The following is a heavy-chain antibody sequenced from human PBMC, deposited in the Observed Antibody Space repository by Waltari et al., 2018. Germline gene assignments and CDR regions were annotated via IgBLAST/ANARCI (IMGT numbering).Heavy chain of an antibody. CDR3: ATGGIWSGYPHNLDY. CDR2: VDPEDGET. Sequence: EVQLVQSGAEVKKPGATVKISCKASGYTFTDYYMHWVQQAPGKGLEWMGRVDPEDGETIYAEKFQGRVTITADTPTDTAYMELSSLRSEDTAVYYCATGGIWSGYPHNLDYWGQGTLVTVSS. J-gene: IGHJ4*02. V-gene: IGHV1-69-2*01. CDR1: GYTFTDYY. D-gene: IGHD3-3*01.